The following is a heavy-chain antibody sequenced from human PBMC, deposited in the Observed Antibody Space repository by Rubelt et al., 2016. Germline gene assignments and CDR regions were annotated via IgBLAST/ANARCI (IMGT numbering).Heavy chain of an antibody. J-gene: IGHJ4*02. V-gene: IGHV1-2*02. CDR2: TNPNSGGT. CDR3: ARDPDSSGL. Sequence: QVQLVQSGAEVKKPGASVKVSCKASGYTFTGYYMHWVRQATGQGLEWMGWTNPNSGGTNYEQKFQGRVTMTRDTSISTAYMELSRLRSDDTAVYYCARDPDSSGLWGQGTLVTVSS. CDR1: GYTFTGYY. D-gene: IGHD6-19*01.